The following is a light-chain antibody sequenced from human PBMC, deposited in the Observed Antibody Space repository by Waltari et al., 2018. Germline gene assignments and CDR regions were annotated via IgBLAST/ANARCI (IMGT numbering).Light chain of an antibody. CDR3: QQSYGVPMS. J-gene: IGKJ4*01. CDR1: KNIDNF. Sequence: DIQLTQSPSSLSASLGDRVIITCRASKNIDNFLKWYQQKPGRSPVLLIYAASTLQSGVPSRFSVSVSGTDFTLTIRNLQPEDFASYYCQQSYGVPMSFGGGTKVEI. V-gene: IGKV1-39*01. CDR2: AAS.